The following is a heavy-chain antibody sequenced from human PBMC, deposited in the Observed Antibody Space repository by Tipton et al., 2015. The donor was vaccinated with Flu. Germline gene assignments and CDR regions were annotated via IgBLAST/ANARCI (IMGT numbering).Heavy chain of an antibody. Sequence: CAASGFTFGNYWMHWVRQAPGKGLVWVSRINNDGTRTTYADSVKGRFMISRDNAKNTLHLQMNSLRAEDTAVYYCAKGGGHIPGDHWGQGSLVTVSS. CDR1: GFTFGNYW. D-gene: IGHD2-2*01. CDR3: AKGGGHIPGDH. V-gene: IGHV3-74*03. J-gene: IGHJ4*02. CDR2: INNDGTRT.